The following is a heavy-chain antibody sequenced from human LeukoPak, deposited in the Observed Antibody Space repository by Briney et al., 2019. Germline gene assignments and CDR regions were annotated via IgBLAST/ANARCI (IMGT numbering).Heavy chain of an antibody. J-gene: IGHJ4*02. CDR3: ASGDSGSSTFDY. Sequence: PSETLSLTCTVSGGSISSSSYHWGWIRQPPGKGLEWIGSIYYSGSTYYNPSLKSRVTISVDTSKNQFSLKLSSVTAADTAVYYCASGDSGSSTFDYWGQGTLVTVSS. V-gene: IGHV4-39*01. CDR1: GGSISSSSYH. D-gene: IGHD1-26*01. CDR2: IYYSGST.